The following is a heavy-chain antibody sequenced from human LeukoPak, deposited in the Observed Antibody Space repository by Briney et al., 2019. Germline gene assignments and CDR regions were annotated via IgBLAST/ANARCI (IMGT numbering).Heavy chain of an antibody. J-gene: IGHJ3*02. Sequence: QPGESLRLSCAASGFTFSSYAMSWVRQAPGKGLEWVSVIGASGGGIYYADSVKGRFIISRDNSKNTLYLQMNSLRAEDTAVYYCAKGGRGYFDSSPWGAFDIWGQGTMVTVSS. V-gene: IGHV3-23*01. D-gene: IGHD3-22*01. CDR2: IGASGGGI. CDR3: AKGGRGYFDSSPWGAFDI. CDR1: GFTFSSYA.